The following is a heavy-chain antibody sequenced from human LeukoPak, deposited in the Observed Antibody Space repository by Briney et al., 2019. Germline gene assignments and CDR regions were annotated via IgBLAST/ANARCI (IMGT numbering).Heavy chain of an antibody. CDR3: TRDRFYAMDA. CDR2: IKQDGTEK. V-gene: IGHV3-7*01. CDR1: GFTLSNHW. J-gene: IGHJ6*02. Sequence: GGSLRLSCAASGFTLSNHWMIWVRQAPGKGLECVANIKQDGTEKYYLDSVKGRFTISRDNAKNTLYLQMNSLRAEDTAVYYCTRDRFYAMDAWGQGTTVTVSS.